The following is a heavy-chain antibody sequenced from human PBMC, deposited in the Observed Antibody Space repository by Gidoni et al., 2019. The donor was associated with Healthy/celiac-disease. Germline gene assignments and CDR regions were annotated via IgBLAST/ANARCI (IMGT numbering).Heavy chain of an antibody. J-gene: IGHJ4*02. CDR2: ISSNGGST. CDR3: VRFDWNTHGGFDY. CDR1: GFTFSSYA. D-gene: IGHD3-9*01. Sequence: EVQLVESGGGLVQPGGSLRLPCSASGFTFSSYAMHWVRQAPGKGLEYVSAISSNGGSTYYADSVKGRFTISRDNSKNTLYLQMSSLRAEDTAVYYCVRFDWNTHGGFDYWGQGTLVTVSS. V-gene: IGHV3-64D*08.